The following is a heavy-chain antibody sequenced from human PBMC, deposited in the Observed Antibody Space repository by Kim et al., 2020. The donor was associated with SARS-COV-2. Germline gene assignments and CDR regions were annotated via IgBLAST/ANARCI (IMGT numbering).Heavy chain of an antibody. CDR2: IWHDGSNK. V-gene: IGHV3-33*01. D-gene: IGHD3-10*01. CDR3: ARGSYYGSGSYYNRNDAFDI. CDR1: GFTFSSYG. Sequence: GGSLRLSCAASGFTFSSYGMHWVRQAPGKGLEWVAGIWHDGSNKYYVDSVKGRLTISRDNSKNTLYLQMNSLRAEDTAVYFCARGSYYGSGSYYNRNDAFDIWGQGTMGTVSS. J-gene: IGHJ3*02.